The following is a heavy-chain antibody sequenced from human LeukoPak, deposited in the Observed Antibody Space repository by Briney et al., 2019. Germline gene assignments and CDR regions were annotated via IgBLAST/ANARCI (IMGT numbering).Heavy chain of an antibody. J-gene: IGHJ4*02. Sequence: PGGPLRLPCAASGFTLSTSWMHWARQAPGKAPVWVSRIKNYGSTIERADSVKGRFTIPRENAKNTLYLKINSLSAEDTAVYYCARDVDVVRFDSWGRGILVTVSS. V-gene: IGHV3-74*03. CDR2: IKNYGSTI. D-gene: IGHD3-10*01. CDR3: ARDVDVVRFDS. CDR1: GFTLSTSW.